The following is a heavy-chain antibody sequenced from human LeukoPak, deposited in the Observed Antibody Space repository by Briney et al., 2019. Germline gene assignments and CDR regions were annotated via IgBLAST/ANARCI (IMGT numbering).Heavy chain of an antibody. CDR3: AKTRPLDSSSWSHGDY. CDR2: ISGSGDST. Sequence: GGSLRLSGAASGFTFSSYAMSWVRQAPGKGLEWVSAISGSGDSTYYGDSVKGRFTISRDNSKNTLYLQMNSLRAEDTALYYCAKTRPLDSSSWSHGDYWGQGTLVTVSS. J-gene: IGHJ4*02. CDR1: GFTFSSYA. V-gene: IGHV3-23*01. D-gene: IGHD6-13*01.